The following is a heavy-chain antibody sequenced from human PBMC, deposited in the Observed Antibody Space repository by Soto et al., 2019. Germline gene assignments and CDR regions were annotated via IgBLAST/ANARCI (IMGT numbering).Heavy chain of an antibody. D-gene: IGHD2-2*01. Sequence: PSETMSLTCTVAGGYLSSFYWSWIRQPPGKGLEWIGYIYHSGSTYYNPSLKSRVTISVDRSKNQFSLKLSSVTAADTAVYYCARGAEYQLRIFDYWGQGTLVTVSS. J-gene: IGHJ4*02. CDR3: ARGAEYQLRIFDY. CDR2: IYHSGST. V-gene: IGHV4-59*12. CDR1: GGYLSSFY.